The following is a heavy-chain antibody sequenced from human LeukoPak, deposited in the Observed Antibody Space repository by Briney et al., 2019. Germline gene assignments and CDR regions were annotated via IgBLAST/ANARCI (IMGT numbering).Heavy chain of an antibody. V-gene: IGHV4-34*01. J-gene: IGHJ3*02. CDR3: ARGRRITMIVVVISNAFDI. Sequence: SETLSLTCAVYGGSFSGYYWSWIRQPPGKGLEWIGEINHSGSTNYNPSLKSRVTISVDTSKNQFSLKLSSVTAADKAVYYCARGRRITMIVVVISNAFDIWGQGTMVTVSS. CDR1: GGSFSGYY. CDR2: INHSGST. D-gene: IGHD3-22*01.